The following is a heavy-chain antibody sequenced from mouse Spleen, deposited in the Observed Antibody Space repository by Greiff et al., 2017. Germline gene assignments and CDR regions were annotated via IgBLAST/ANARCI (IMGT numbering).Heavy chain of an antibody. Sequence: EVQLVESGPGLVKPSQSLSLTCSVTGYSITSGYYWNWIRQFPGNKLEWMGYISYDGSNNYNPSLKNRISITRDTSKNQFFLKLNSVTTEDTATYYCARVDYDRGYWGQGTTLTVSS. J-gene: IGHJ2*01. D-gene: IGHD2-4*01. CDR2: ISYDGSN. CDR3: ARVDYDRGY. V-gene: IGHV3-6*01. CDR1: GYSITSGYY.